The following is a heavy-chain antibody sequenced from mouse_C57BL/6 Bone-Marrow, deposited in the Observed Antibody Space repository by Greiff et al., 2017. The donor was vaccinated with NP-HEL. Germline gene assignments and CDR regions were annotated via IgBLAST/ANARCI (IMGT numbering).Heavy chain of an antibody. CDR2: INPNNGGT. V-gene: IGHV1-18*01. CDR3: AREQLRGFAY. D-gene: IGHD3-2*02. CDR1: GYTFTDYN. J-gene: IGHJ3*01. Sequence: QQSGPELVKPGASVKIPCKASGYTFTDYNMDWVKQSHGKSLEWIGDINPNNGGTIYNQKFKGKATLTVDKSSSTAYMELRSLTSEDTAVYYCAREQLRGFAYWGQGTLVTVSA.